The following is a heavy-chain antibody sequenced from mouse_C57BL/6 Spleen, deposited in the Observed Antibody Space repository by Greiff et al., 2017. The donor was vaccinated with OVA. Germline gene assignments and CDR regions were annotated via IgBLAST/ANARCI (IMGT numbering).Heavy chain of an antibody. CDR2: IDPSDSYT. V-gene: IGHV1-69*01. D-gene: IGHD1-1*01. CDR1: GYTFTSYW. J-gene: IGHJ2*01. Sequence: VQLQQPGAELVMPGASVKLSCKASGYTFTSYWMHWVKQRPGQGLEWIGEIDPSDSYTNYNQKFKGKSTLTVDKSSSTAYMQLSSLTSEDSAVYYCARGAYGSSLFDYWGQGTTLTVSS. CDR3: ARGAYGSSLFDY.